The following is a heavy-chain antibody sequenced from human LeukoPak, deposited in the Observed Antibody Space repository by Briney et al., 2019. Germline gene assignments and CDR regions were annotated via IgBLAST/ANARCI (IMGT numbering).Heavy chain of an antibody. CDR1: GFTFTRNW. CDR3: ARPRQGLRVCFDY. V-gene: IGHV3-7*01. D-gene: IGHD6-25*01. J-gene: IGHJ4*02. Sequence: GGSLRLSCAASGFTFTRNWMSWVRQAPGKGLEWVANIKEDRSEKYYVDSVKGRFTISRDNVKNSLYLQMNSLRAEDTAVYYCARPRQGLRVCFDYWRQGTLVTVPS. CDR2: IKEDRSEK.